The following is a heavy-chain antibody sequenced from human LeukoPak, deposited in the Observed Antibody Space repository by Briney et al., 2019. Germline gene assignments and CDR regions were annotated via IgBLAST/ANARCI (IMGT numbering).Heavy chain of an antibody. CDR2: IKQAGSEK. V-gene: IGHV3-7*01. CDR3: AQLLEGGYYGMDV. D-gene: IGHD2-2*01. J-gene: IGHJ6*02. CDR1: GFTFSSYW. Sequence: PGGSLRLSCAASGFTFSSYWMSWVRQAPGKGLEWVANIKQAGSEKYYVDSVKGRFTISRDNAKNSLYLQMNSLRAEDTAVYYCAQLLEGGYYGMDVWGQGTTVTVSS.